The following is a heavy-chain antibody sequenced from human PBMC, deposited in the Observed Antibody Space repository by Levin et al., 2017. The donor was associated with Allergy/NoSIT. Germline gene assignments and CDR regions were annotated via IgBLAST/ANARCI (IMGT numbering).Heavy chain of an antibody. J-gene: IGHJ4*02. Sequence: GESLKISCAASGFTFSSYGMHWVRQAPGKGLEWVAVIWYDGSNKYYADSVKGRFTISRDNSKNTLYLQMNSLRAEDTAVYYCARDQDIVLTGYYTFDYWGQGTLVTVSS. V-gene: IGHV3-33*01. CDR3: ARDQDIVLTGYYTFDY. D-gene: IGHD3-9*01. CDR1: GFTFSSYG. CDR2: IWYDGSNK.